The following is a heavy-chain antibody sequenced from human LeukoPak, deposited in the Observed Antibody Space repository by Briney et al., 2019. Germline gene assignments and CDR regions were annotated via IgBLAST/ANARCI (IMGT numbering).Heavy chain of an antibody. J-gene: IGHJ6*03. D-gene: IGHD3-9*01. CDR1: GFTFSSYS. Sequence: GGSLRLSCAASGFTFSSYSMNWVRQAPGKGLEWVSSISSRSSYIYYADSVKGRFTISRDNAKNSLYLQMNSLRAEDTAVYYCARYTSYYDILTGYMHYYYYYMDVWGKGTTVTVSS. V-gene: IGHV3-21*01. CDR3: ARYTSYYDILTGYMHYYYYYMDV. CDR2: ISSRSSYI.